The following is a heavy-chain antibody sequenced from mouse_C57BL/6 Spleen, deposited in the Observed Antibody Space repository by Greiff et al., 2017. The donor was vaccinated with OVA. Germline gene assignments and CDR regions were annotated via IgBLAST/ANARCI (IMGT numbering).Heavy chain of an antibody. CDR2: INPSTGGT. J-gene: IGHJ2*01. V-gene: IGHV1-42*01. D-gene: IGHD1-1*01. CDR1: GYSFTGYY. Sequence: EVKLVESGPELVKPGASVKISCKASGYSFTGYYMNWVKQSPEKSLEWIGEINPSTGGTTYNQKFKAKATLTVDKSSSTAYMQLKSLTSEDSAVYYCARRGSSYGYFDYWGQGTTLTVSS. CDR3: ARRGSSYGYFDY.